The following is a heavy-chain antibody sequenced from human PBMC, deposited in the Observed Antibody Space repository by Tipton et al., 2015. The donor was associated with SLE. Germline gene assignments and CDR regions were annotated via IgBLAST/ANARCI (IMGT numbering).Heavy chain of an antibody. CDR1: GYSFNTYW. Sequence: QLVQSGAGVEKPGESLKISCKGFGYSFNTYWIAWVRQMPGKGLEWVGIIYPDDSDTRYSPSFQGQVTISADKSIDTAYLQWDSLRASDTAMYYCARSRYTYGYGFDYWGQGTLVTVAS. V-gene: IGHV5-51*01. D-gene: IGHD5-18*01. CDR2: IYPDDSDT. J-gene: IGHJ4*01. CDR3: ARSRYTYGYGFDY.